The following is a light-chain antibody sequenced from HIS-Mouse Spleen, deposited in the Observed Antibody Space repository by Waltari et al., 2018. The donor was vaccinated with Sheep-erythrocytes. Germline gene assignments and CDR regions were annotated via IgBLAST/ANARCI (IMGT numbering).Light chain of an antibody. CDR1: SSNIGNHA. Sequence: QSVLTQPPSVSEAPRQRVTISCSGSSSNIGNHAVNWYQQLPGKAPKLLIYYDDLLPSGVSDRFSGSKSGTSASLAISGLQSEDEADYYCAAWDDSLNGPVFGGGTKLTAL. CDR2: YDD. J-gene: IGLJ3*02. V-gene: IGLV1-36*01. CDR3: AAWDDSLNGPV.